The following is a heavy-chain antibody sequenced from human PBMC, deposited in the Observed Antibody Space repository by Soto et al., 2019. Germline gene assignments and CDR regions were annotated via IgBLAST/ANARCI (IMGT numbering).Heavy chain of an antibody. CDR2: INTKTGGT. CDR3: ARVGPTGWFDP. J-gene: IGHJ5*02. V-gene: IGHV1-2*02. Sequence: QVNRVQSGAEVKKPGASVKVSCKASGYSFTDYYMHWVRQAPGQGLEWMGWINTKTGGTNYAQRVQGRVTMTGDTSINTAYMELSRLRSDDTAVYYCARVGPTGWFDPWGQGTVVTVSS. CDR1: GYSFTDYY.